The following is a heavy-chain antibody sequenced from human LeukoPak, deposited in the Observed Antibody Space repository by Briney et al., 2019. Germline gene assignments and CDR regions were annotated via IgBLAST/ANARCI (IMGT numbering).Heavy chain of an antibody. CDR2: ISGSGGST. CDR3: ARGATETTRWFDP. V-gene: IGHV3-23*01. D-gene: IGHD1-7*01. J-gene: IGHJ5*02. CDR1: GYSISSGYY. Sequence: ETLSLTCTVSGYSISSGYYWGWIRQPPGKGLEWVSAISGSGGSTYYADSVKGRFTISRDDSKNTLYLQMNSLRAEDTAVYYCARGATETTRWFDPWGQGTLVTVSS.